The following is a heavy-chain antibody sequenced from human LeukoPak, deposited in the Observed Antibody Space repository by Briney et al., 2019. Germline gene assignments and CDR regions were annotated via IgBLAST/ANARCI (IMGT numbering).Heavy chain of an antibody. D-gene: IGHD6-19*01. CDR2: ISGSGGST. V-gene: IGHV3-23*01. CDR3: AKDGYSSGWWYYFDY. J-gene: IGHJ4*02. Sequence: GGSLRLSCAASKFTFSNYAMSWVRQAPGKGPEWVSTISGSGGSTYYADSVKGRFTISRDNSKNTLYVQMNSLRAEDTAVYYCAKDGYSSGWWYYFDYWGQGTLVTVSS. CDR1: KFTFSNYA.